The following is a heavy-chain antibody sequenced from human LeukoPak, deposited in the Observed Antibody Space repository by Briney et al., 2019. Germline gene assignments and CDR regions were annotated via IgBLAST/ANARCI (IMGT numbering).Heavy chain of an antibody. CDR1: GGSFSGYY. D-gene: IGHD6-13*01. V-gene: IGHV4-31*11. J-gene: IGHJ4*02. Sequence: PSETLSLTCAVYGGSFSGYYWSWIRQHPGKGLEWIGYIYYSGSTYYNPSLKSRVTISVDTSKNQFSLKLSSVTAADTAVYYCARTFQYSSSWYMDYWGQGTLVTVSS. CDR3: ARTFQYSSSWYMDY. CDR2: IYYSGST.